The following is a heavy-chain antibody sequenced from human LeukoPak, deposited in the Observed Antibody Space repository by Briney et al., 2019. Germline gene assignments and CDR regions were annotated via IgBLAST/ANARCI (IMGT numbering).Heavy chain of an antibody. Sequence: TSVKVSCKASGFTFTSSAMQWVRQARGQRLEWIGWIVVGSGNTNYAQKFQERVTITRDMSTSPAYMEMSSLRSEDTAVYYCAAPRPGGGSVRIPHYWGQGTLVTVST. CDR1: GFTFTSSA. J-gene: IGHJ4*02. V-gene: IGHV1-58*02. CDR2: IVVGSGNT. CDR3: AAPRPGGGSVRIPHY. D-gene: IGHD1-14*01.